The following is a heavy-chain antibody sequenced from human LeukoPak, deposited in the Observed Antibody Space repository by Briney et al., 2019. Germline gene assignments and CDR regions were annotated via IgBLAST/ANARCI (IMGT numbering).Heavy chain of an antibody. J-gene: IGHJ6*02. V-gene: IGHV3-21*06. Sequence: GGSLRLSCAASGFTFTRSNMNWVRQAPGKGLELVSSITTSGTYIYYADSVKGRFTISRDNAKNSLYLQMNSLRGEDTAVYYCARPFYYDSNGGEGMDVWGQGTSVTVSS. D-gene: IGHD3-22*01. CDR1: GFTFTRSN. CDR2: ITTSGTYI. CDR3: ARPFYYDSNGGEGMDV.